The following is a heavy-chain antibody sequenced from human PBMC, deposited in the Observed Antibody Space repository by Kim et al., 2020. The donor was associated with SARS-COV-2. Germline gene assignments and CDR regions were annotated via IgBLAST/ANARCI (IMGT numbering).Heavy chain of an antibody. CDR2: IYYSGST. CDR3: ARDSIHYYYGMDV. V-gene: IGHV4-31*03. Sequence: SETLSLTCTVSGGSISSGGYYWSWIRQHPGKGLEWIGYIYYSGSTYYNPSLKSRVTISVDTSKNQFSLKLSSVTAADTAVYYCARDSIHYYYGMDVWGQGTTVTVSS. CDR1: GGSISSGGYY. D-gene: IGHD2-2*01. J-gene: IGHJ6*02.